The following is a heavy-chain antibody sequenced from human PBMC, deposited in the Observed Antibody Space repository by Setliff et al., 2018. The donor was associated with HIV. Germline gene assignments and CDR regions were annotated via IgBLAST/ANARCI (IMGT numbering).Heavy chain of an antibody. D-gene: IGHD5-18*01. CDR2: IYTSGST. J-gene: IGHJ4*02. Sequence: PSETLSLTCTVSGGSLNSGGYYWSWIRQPAGKGLEWVGHIYTSGSTNYNPSLKSRVTISVDTSKNQFSLKLSSVTAADTAVYYCARDFRIQLWLRSPFDYWGQGTLVTVSS. CDR1: GGSLNSGGYY. V-gene: IGHV4-61*09. CDR3: ARDFRIQLWLRSPFDY.